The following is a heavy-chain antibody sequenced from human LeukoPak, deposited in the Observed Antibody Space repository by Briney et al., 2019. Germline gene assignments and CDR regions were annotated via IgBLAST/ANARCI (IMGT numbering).Heavy chain of an antibody. D-gene: IGHD5-24*01. CDR2: SYYGGST. CDR1: GGSISSYY. Sequence: SETLSLTCPVSGGSISSYYWSWIRQPPGKGLGWIGYSYYGGSTNYNPSLKSRVTISVDTSKNQFSLKLSSVTAADTAVYYCARVNMATINFDYWGQGNLVPVSS. CDR3: ARVNMATINFDY. V-gene: IGHV4-59*01. J-gene: IGHJ4*02.